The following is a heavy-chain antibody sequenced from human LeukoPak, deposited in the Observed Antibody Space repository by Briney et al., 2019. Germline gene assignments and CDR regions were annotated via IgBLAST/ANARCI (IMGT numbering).Heavy chain of an antibody. J-gene: IGHJ3*02. D-gene: IGHD5-24*01. CDR1: EFTFSSYA. V-gene: IGHV3-30*04. CDR3: ARDGFGWLQWIGLGAFDI. CDR2: ISYDGGNK. Sequence: GGSLRLSCAASEFTFSSYAMHWVRQAPGKGLEWVAVISYDGGNKYYADSVKGRFTISRDNSKNTLYLQMNSLRAEDTAVYYCARDGFGWLQWIGLGAFDIWGQGTMVTVSS.